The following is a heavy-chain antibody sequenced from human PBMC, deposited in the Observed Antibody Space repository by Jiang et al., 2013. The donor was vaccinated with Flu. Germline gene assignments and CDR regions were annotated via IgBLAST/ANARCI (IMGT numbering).Heavy chain of an antibody. Sequence: TTQTLTLTCTFSGFSLSTSGMRVSWIRQPPGKALEWLARIDWDDDKFYSTSLKTRLTISKDTSKNQVVLTMTNMDPVDTATYYCARGSTVTYFDYWGQGTLVTVSS. V-gene: IGHV2-70*04. J-gene: IGHJ4*02. D-gene: IGHD4-17*01. CDR2: IDWDDDK. CDR1: GFSLSTSGMR. CDR3: ARGSTVTYFDY.